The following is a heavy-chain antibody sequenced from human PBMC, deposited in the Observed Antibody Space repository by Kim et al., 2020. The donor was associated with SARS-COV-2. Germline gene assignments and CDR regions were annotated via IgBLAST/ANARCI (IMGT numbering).Heavy chain of an antibody. V-gene: IGHV4-34*01. CDR3: SVSRWLRGSFDS. D-gene: IGHD4-17*01. J-gene: IGHJ4*02. CDR1: GGSFSGYY. CDR2: INHSGST. Sequence: SETLSLTCAVYGGSFSGYYWSWIRQPPGKGLEWIGEINHSGSTNYNPSFKSRITISAETSKNQFSLKLSTGTAADTAVFYCSVSRWLRGSFDSWGQGTLV.